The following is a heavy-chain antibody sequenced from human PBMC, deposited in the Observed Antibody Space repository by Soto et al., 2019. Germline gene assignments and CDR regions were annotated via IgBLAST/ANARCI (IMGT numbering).Heavy chain of an antibody. D-gene: IGHD6-13*01. CDR2: IYYSGST. CDR3: ARRIAAAGDDYYYGMDV. CDR1: GGSISSYY. Sequence: PSETLSLTCTVSGGSISSYYWSWIRQPPGKGLEWIGYIYYSGSTNYNPSLKSRVTISVDTSKNQFSLKLSSVTAADTAVYYCARRIAAAGDDYYYGMDVWGEGTTVTVS. V-gene: IGHV4-59*01. J-gene: IGHJ6*02.